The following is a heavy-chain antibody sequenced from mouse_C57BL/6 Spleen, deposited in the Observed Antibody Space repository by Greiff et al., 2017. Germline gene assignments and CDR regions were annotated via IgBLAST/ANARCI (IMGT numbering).Heavy chain of an antibody. Sequence: VQVVESGAELVRPGASVTLSCKASGYTFTDYEMHWVKQTPVHGLEWIGAIDPETGGTAYNQKFKGKAILTADKSSSTAYMELRSLTSEDSAVYYCTRSGEPYYYGSSGGGYWGQGTTLTVSS. CDR1: GYTFTDYE. D-gene: IGHD1-1*01. V-gene: IGHV1-15*01. CDR3: TRSGEPYYYGSSGGGY. J-gene: IGHJ2*01. CDR2: IDPETGGT.